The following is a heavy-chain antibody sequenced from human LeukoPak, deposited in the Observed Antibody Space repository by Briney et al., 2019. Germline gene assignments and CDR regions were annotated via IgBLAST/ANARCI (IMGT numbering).Heavy chain of an antibody. V-gene: IGHV1-58*01. J-gene: IGHJ4*02. CDR3: AAPSRIQLDY. CDR1: GFTFTNSA. D-gene: IGHD5-18*01. CDR2: IVVGSGNT. Sequence: SVTVSFKASGFTFTNSAVHWVRQARGRRLEWIGWIVVGSGNTNYPQMFQGRVTITRDMSTGTAYMELSSMRSEDTAVYYCAAPSRIQLDYWGQGTLVTVSS.